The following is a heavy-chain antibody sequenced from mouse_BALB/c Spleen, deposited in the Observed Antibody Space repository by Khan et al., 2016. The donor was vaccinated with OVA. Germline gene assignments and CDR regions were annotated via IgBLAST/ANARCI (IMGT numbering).Heavy chain of an antibody. Sequence: EVELVESGGDLVKPGGSLKLSRAASGFTFSSYSMSWVRQTPDKRLAWVASISSGGDYTYYPDIVKGRFTISRDNAKNTLYLQMSSLKSEDTAMYYCASHLTGSFAYWGQGTLVTVSP. V-gene: IGHV5-6*01. CDR3: ASHLTGSFAY. J-gene: IGHJ3*01. CDR1: GFTFSSYS. CDR2: ISSGGDYT. D-gene: IGHD4-1*01.